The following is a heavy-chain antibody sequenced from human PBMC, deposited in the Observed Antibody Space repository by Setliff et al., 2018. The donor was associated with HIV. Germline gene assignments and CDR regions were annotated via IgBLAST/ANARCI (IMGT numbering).Heavy chain of an antibody. CDR1: GYSFINYA. D-gene: IGHD4-17*01. V-gene: IGHV7-4-1*02. CDR3: ATVLYGDYGGDLNWLDP. Sequence: ASVKVSCKTSGYSFINYAMNWVRQAPGQGLEWMGWVNTHTGSPTYAQAFTGRFVFSVDTSVTTAYLEISSLKAEDTAVYYCATVLYGDYGGDLNWLDPWGQGTLVTVSS. J-gene: IGHJ5*02. CDR2: VNTHTGSP.